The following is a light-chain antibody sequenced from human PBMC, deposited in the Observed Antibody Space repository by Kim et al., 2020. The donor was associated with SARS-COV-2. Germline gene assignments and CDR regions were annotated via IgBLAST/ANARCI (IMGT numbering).Light chain of an antibody. CDR1: QRISNF. V-gene: IGKV1-39*01. CDR2: AAS. J-gene: IGKJ4*01. CDR3: QQYYYSPLT. Sequence: DTQMTQSPSSLSASVGDRVTITCRASQRISNFLSWYQQKSGRAPKLLIYAASSLQSGVPSRFSGSGSGTDFTLTISSLQPEDFATYYCQQYYYSPLTFGGGTKVHIK.